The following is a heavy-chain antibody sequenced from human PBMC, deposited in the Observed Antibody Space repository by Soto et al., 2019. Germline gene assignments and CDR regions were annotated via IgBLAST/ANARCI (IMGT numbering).Heavy chain of an antibody. Sequence: VGSLRLSCAASGFTFSSYGMHWVRQAPGKGLEWVAVIWYDGSNKYYADSVKGRFTISRDNSKNTLYLQMNSLRAEDTAVYYCARERWGSSWYSFYYYYGMDVWGQGTTVTVSS. CDR1: GFTFSSYG. V-gene: IGHV3-33*01. J-gene: IGHJ6*02. CDR3: ARERWGSSWYSFYYYYGMDV. CDR2: IWYDGSNK. D-gene: IGHD6-13*01.